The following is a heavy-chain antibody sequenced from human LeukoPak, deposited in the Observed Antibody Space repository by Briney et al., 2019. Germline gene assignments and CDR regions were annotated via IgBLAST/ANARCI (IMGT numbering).Heavy chain of an antibody. Sequence: GESLKISCKGSGYSFTTYWIGWVRQMPGKGLEWMGIIYLGDSDTRYSPSFQGQVTISADNSISTAYLQWSSLKASDTAMYYCARATWELVDPYYFDYWGQGTHVTVSS. J-gene: IGHJ4*02. CDR3: ARATWELVDPYYFDY. V-gene: IGHV5-51*01. CDR1: GYSFTTYW. CDR2: IYLGDSDT. D-gene: IGHD1-26*01.